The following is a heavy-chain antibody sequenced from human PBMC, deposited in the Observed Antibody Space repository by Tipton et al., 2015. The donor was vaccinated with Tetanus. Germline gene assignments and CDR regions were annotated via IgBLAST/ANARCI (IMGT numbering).Heavy chain of an antibody. J-gene: IGHJ5*02. CDR1: GGSISSSSYY. Sequence: GLVKPSETLPLTCTVSGGSISSSSYYWGWIRQPPGKGLEWIGSIYYSGSTYYNPSLKSRVTISVDTSKNQFSLKLSSVTAADTAVYYCASPHPGNWFDPWGQGTLVTVSS. CDR2: IYYSGST. V-gene: IGHV4-39*01. CDR3: ASPHPGNWFDP. D-gene: IGHD1-14*01.